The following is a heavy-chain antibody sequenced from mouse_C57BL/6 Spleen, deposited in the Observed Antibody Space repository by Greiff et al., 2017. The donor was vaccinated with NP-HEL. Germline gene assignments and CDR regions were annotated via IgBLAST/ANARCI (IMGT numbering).Heavy chain of an antibody. V-gene: IGHV1-52*01. CDR1: GYTFTSYW. J-gene: IGHJ1*03. CDR3: ARGIYYYGF. CDR2: IDPSDSET. Sequence: QVQLKQPGAELVRPGSSVKLSCKASGYTFTSYWMHWVKQRPIQGLEWIGNIDPSDSETHYNQKFKDKATLTVDKSSSTAYMQLSSLTSEDSAVYYCARGIYYYGFWGTGTTVTVSS. D-gene: IGHD1-2*01.